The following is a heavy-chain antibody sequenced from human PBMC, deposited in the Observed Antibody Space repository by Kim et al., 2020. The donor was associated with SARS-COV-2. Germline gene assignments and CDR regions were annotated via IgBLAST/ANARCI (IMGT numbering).Heavy chain of an antibody. CDR1: GGSISSSSYY. CDR2: IYYSGST. CDR3: ATTATGYCSGGSCQAYYWYFDL. J-gene: IGHJ2*01. V-gene: IGHV4-39*01. Sequence: SETLSLTCTVSGGSISSSSYYWGWIRQPPGKGLEWIGSIYYSGSTYYNPSLKSRVTISVDTSKNQFSLKLSSVTAADTAVYYCATTATGYCSGGSCQAYYWYFDLWGRGTLVTVSS. D-gene: IGHD2-15*01.